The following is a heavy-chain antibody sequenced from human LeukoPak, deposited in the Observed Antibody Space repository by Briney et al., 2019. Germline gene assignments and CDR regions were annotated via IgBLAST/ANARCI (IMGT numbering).Heavy chain of an antibody. D-gene: IGHD4-17*01. J-gene: IGHJ4*02. CDR1: GFTFSTSA. Sequence: GGSLRLSCAASGFTFSTSAMTWVRQAPGKGLEWVSSISSSSSYIYYGDSVKGRFTISRDNAKNSVYLQMNSLRAEDTAVYYCARWTAAYDDYVVNNYWGQGTLVTVSS. CDR2: ISSSSSYI. CDR3: ARWTAAYDDYVVNNY. V-gene: IGHV3-21*01.